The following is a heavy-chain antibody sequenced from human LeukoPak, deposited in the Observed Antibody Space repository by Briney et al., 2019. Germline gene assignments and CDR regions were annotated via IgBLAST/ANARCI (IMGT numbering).Heavy chain of an antibody. Sequence: GGSLRLSCAAPGFTFSSYAMHWVRQAPGKGLEWVAVISYDGSNKYYADSVKGRFTISRDNSKNTLYLQMNSLRAEDTAVYYCARDSLGIQLWLLGGPFDYWGQGTLVTVSS. J-gene: IGHJ4*02. D-gene: IGHD5-18*01. CDR2: ISYDGSNK. CDR3: ARDSLGIQLWLLGGPFDY. CDR1: GFTFSSYA. V-gene: IGHV3-30-3*01.